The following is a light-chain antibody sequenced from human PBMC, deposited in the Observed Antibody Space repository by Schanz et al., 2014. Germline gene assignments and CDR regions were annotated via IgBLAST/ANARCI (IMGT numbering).Light chain of an antibody. CDR3: QQYGDSRT. CDR1: QSVSSSY. J-gene: IGKJ1*01. CDR2: GAS. V-gene: IGKV3-20*01. Sequence: EIVLTQSPGTLSLSPGETATLSCRASQSVSSSYLAWYQQKPGQAPRLLIYGASSRATGIPDRFSGSGSGTDFTLTISRLEPEDFAVYYCQQYGDSRTFGQGTEVEVK.